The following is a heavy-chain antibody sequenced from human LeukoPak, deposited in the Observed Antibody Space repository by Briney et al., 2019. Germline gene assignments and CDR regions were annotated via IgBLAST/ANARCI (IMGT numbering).Heavy chain of an antibody. J-gene: IGHJ3*02. CDR1: GYTFTSYY. V-gene: IGHV1-46*01. CDR2: INPSGGST. D-gene: IGHD3-10*01. Sequence: ASVKVSCKASGYTFTSYYMHWVRQAPGQGLEWMGIINPSGGSTSYAQKFQGRVTMTRDTSTSTVYMELSSLRSEDTAVYYCATAFYYGSGVSGNAFDIWGQGTMVTVSS. CDR3: ATAFYYGSGVSGNAFDI.